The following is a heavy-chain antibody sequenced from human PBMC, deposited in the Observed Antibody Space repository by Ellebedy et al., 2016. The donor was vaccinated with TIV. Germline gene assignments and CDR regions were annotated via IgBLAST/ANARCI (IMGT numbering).Heavy chain of an antibody. CDR1: GCPVSSKY. CDR3: ARVDLGLAFDY. J-gene: IGHJ4*02. V-gene: IGHV3-53*01. Sequence: GGSLRLSCVVPGCPVSSKYMSWVRQAPGKGLEWVSIIYSAGPTYYADSVKGRFTISRDNSKNTLYLQMNSLRTEDTAVYYCARVDLGLAFDYWGRGTLVTVSS. CDR2: IYSAGPT. D-gene: IGHD3/OR15-3a*01.